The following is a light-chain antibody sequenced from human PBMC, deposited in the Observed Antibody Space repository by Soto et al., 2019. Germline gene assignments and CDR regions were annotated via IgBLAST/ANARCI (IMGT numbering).Light chain of an antibody. CDR2: DVS. CDR3: SSYTCSSSYV. CDR1: SSDVGGYNY. V-gene: IGLV2-14*01. Sequence: QSALTQPASVSGSPGQSITISCTGTSSDVGGYNYVSWYQQHPGKAPKLMIYDVSNRPSGVSNRFSGSKSGNTASLTISGLKAGDEADYYCSSYTCSSSYVFGTGTKLTVL. J-gene: IGLJ1*01.